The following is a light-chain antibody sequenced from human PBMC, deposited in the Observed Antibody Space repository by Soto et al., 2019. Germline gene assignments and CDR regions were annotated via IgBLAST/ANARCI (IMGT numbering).Light chain of an antibody. CDR1: QNIRSY. Sequence: DIQMTQSPSSLSASVGDRVTITCRASQNIRSYLNWYQQKPGKAPQLLIYATSSLQTGVPSRFSASGSGTDFSRVISDLQTEDSATYYCQQGYSSRWTSGRGTKVEI. CDR2: ATS. J-gene: IGKJ1*01. CDR3: QQGYSSRWT. V-gene: IGKV1-39*01.